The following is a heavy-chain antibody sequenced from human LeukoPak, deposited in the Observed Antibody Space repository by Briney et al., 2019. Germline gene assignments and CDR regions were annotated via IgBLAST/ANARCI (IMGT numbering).Heavy chain of an antibody. CDR2: ISGSGGST. Sequence: GGSLRLPCAASGFTFSSYAMSWVRQAPGKGLEWVSAISGSGGSTYYADSVKGRFTISRDNSKNTLYLQMNSLRAEDTAVYYCATYSGSPEAFDIWGQGTMVTVSS. CDR1: GFTFSSYA. D-gene: IGHD1-26*01. CDR3: ATYSGSPEAFDI. J-gene: IGHJ3*02. V-gene: IGHV3-23*01.